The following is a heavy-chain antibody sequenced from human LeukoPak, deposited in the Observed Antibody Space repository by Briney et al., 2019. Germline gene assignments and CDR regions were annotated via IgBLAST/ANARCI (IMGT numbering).Heavy chain of an antibody. V-gene: IGHV3-23*01. CDR1: GFTFNNYG. CDR3: ASNTRYCSGGSCYSGILGYFQH. D-gene: IGHD2-15*01. CDR2: ISGSGGST. Sequence: GGSLRLSCAALGFTFNNYGMHWVRQAPGKGLEWVSFISGSGGSTHFADSVKGRFTISRDNSKNTLYLQMNSLRAEDTAVYYCASNTRYCSGGSCYSGILGYFQHWGQGTLVTVSS. J-gene: IGHJ1*01.